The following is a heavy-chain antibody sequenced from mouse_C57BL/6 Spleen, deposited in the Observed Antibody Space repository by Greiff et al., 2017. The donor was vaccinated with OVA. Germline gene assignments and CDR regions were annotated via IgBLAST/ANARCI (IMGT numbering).Heavy chain of an antibody. CDR3: ARRLPGYYAMDY. D-gene: IGHD5-5*01. Sequence: QVQLQQPGAELVKPGASVKMSCKASGYTFTSYWIAWVKQRPGQGLEWIGDIYPGSGSTNYNEKFKSKATLTVDTSSSTAYMQLSSLTSEDSAVYYCARRLPGYYAMDYWGQGTSVTVSS. CDR1: GYTFTSYW. CDR2: IYPGSGST. J-gene: IGHJ4*01. V-gene: IGHV1-55*01.